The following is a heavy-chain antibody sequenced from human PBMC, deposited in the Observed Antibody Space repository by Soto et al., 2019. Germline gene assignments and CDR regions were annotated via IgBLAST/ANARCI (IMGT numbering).Heavy chain of an antibody. CDR2: IYYSGST. Sequence: PSETLSLTCTVSGGSISSGDYYWSWIRQPPGKGLEWIGYIYYSGSTYYNPDTSKNQFSLHLSSVTPEDTAVYYCARVQHPAYFDNWGQGTPVTVSS. J-gene: IGHJ4*02. CDR3: ARVQHPAYFDN. V-gene: IGHV4-30-4*01. CDR1: GGSISSGDYY.